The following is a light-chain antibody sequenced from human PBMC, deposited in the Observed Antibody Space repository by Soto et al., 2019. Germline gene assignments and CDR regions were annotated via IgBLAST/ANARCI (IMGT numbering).Light chain of an antibody. V-gene: IGLV1-44*01. CDR2: TTN. CDR3: AAWDDSLNGHV. J-gene: IGLJ1*01. CDR1: SSNIGTSS. Sequence: QSALTQPHSASGTPGQRVTISCSGSSSNIGTSSVHWFRQLPGTAPKLLISTTNQRPSGVPERFSGSKSGTSASLAISGLQSEDEADYYCAAWDDSLNGHVFGTVTKVTDL.